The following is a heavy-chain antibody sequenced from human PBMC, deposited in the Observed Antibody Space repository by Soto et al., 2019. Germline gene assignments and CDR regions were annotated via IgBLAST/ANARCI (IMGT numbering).Heavy chain of an antibody. CDR1: GGTFSSYA. Sequence: SLKVSCKASGGTFSSYAISWVRQAPGQGLEWMGGIIPIFGTANYAQKFQGRVTITADESTSTAYMELSGLRSEDTAVYYCAREGNYDSSGYYPPDAFDIWGQGTMVTVS. CDR2: IIPIFGTA. D-gene: IGHD3-22*01. V-gene: IGHV1-69*13. CDR3: AREGNYDSSGYYPPDAFDI. J-gene: IGHJ3*02.